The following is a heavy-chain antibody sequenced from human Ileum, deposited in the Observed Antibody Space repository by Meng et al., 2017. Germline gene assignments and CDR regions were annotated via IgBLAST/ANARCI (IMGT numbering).Heavy chain of an antibody. Sequence: QVLLVESGGGVVQPGRSLGVSCAASGFTFSSHAMHWVRQAPGKGLEWVALISFDGNYKDYPDSVKGRFTISRDNSKNTLYLQMSSLRVEDTAVYYCVGEVGPRDFDNWGQGILVTVFS. CDR2: ISFDGNYK. V-gene: IGHV3-30*15. CDR1: GFTFSSHA. D-gene: IGHD1-26*01. CDR3: VGEVGPRDFDN. J-gene: IGHJ4*02.